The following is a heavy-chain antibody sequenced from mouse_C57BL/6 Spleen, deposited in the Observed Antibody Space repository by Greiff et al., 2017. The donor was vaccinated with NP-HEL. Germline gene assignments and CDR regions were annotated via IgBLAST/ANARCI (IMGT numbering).Heavy chain of an antibody. CDR1: GYSITSGYY. V-gene: IGHV3-6*01. Sequence: EVKLLESGPGLVKPSQSLSLTCSVTGYSITSGYYWNWIRQFPGNKLEWMGYISYDGSNNYNPSLKNRISITRDTSKNQFFLKLNSVTTEDTATYYCARRDWDHAMDYWGQGTSVTVSS. D-gene: IGHD4-1*01. J-gene: IGHJ4*01. CDR3: ARRDWDHAMDY. CDR2: ISYDGSN.